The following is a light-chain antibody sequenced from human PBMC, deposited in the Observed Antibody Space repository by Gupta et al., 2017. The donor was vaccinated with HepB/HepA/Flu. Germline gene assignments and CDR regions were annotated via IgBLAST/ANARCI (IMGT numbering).Light chain of an antibody. J-gene: IGLJ2*01. Sequence: QSVLTQTPSASRTPGQRVTIPCSGSSSNIGSNYVYWYHQFPGTAPKLLIYKNNQRPSGVPDRFSGFKSGTSASLAISGLRSEDEADYYCAAWDDSLNSVVFGGGTKLTVL. CDR2: KNN. CDR1: SSNIGSNY. V-gene: IGLV1-47*01. CDR3: AAWDDSLNSVV.